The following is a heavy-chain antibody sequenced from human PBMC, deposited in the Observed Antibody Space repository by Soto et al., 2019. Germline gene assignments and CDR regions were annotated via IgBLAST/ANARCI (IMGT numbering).Heavy chain of an antibody. J-gene: IGHJ6*02. CDR1: GGSISGYY. D-gene: IGHD3-3*01. CDR2: IYYSGST. Sequence: PSETLSLTCTVSGGSISGYYWSWIRQPPGKGLEWIGYIYYSGSTNYNPSLKSRVTMSVDTSNNQFSLKLSSVTAADTAVYYCARDRYYDFWSGYFAYYGMDVWGQGTTVTGSS. CDR3: ARDRYYDFWSGYFAYYGMDV. V-gene: IGHV4-59*01.